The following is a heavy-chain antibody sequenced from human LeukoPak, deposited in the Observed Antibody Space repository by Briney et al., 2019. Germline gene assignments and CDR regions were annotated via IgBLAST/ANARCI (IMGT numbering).Heavy chain of an antibody. J-gene: IGHJ3*02. CDR3: AKERRYCSSTSCSHDAFDI. D-gene: IGHD2-2*01. CDR1: GFTFSSYA. Sequence: GGSLRLSCAASGFTFSSYAMSWVRQAPGKGLEWVSAISGSGGSTYYADSVKGRFTISRDNSKNTLYLQMNSLRAEDTAVYYCAKERRYCSSTSCSHDAFDIWGQGTMVTVSS. CDR2: ISGSGGST. V-gene: IGHV3-23*01.